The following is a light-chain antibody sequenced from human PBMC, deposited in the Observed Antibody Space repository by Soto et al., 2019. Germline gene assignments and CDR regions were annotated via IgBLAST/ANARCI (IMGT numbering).Light chain of an antibody. Sequence: DIQMTQSPSTLSASVGDRVTITCRASQSISSWLAWYQQKPGTAPKLLIYKASTLQSGVPSRFSGSGSDTEFTITISRLQPDDSATCYCQHYNENWTFGQGTKVEIK. CDR3: QHYNENWT. J-gene: IGKJ1*01. CDR1: QSISSW. CDR2: KAS. V-gene: IGKV1-5*03.